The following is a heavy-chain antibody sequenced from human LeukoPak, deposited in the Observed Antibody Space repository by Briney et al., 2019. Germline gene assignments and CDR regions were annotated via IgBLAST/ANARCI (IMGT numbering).Heavy chain of an antibody. CDR3: AREHVNAYSSSWYASSVIDY. J-gene: IGHJ4*02. V-gene: IGHV1-18*01. Sequence: ASVKVSCKASGYTFTSYGISWVRQAPGQGLEWMGWISAYNGNTNYAKKLQGRVTMTTDTSTSTAYMELRSLRSDDTAVYYCAREHVNAYSSSWYASSVIDYWGQGTLVTVSS. CDR1: GYTFTSYG. D-gene: IGHD6-13*01. CDR2: ISAYNGNT.